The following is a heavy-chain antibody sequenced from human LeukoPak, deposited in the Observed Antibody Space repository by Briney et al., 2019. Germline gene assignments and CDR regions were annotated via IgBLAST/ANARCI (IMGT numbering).Heavy chain of an antibody. CDR3: ARGDIRGRKYYYDSREQGPDAFDI. CDR2: IYYSGST. D-gene: IGHD3-22*01. Sequence: SETLSLTCTVSGGSVSSSIYYWGWIRQPPGKGLEWIGSIYYSGSTSYNPSLKSRVTISVDTSKNQFSLKLTSVTAADTAVYYCARGDIRGRKYYYDSREQGPDAFDIWGQGTMVTVSS. V-gene: IGHV4-39*01. CDR1: GGSVSSSIYY. J-gene: IGHJ3*02.